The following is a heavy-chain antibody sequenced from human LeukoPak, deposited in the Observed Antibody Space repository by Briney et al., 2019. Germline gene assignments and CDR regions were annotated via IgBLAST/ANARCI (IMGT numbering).Heavy chain of an antibody. CDR3: ARTGYNYGTPLNY. D-gene: IGHD5-18*01. J-gene: IGHJ4*02. Sequence: GGSLTLSCAASGFTFSSYAVSWVRQAPGKGLEWVSTISGSGGIAYYADSVNGRFTISRDNSKNTLFLQMNSLRADDTAVYYCARTGYNYGTPLNYWGQGTLVTVSS. V-gene: IGHV3-23*01. CDR2: ISGSGGIA. CDR1: GFTFSSYA.